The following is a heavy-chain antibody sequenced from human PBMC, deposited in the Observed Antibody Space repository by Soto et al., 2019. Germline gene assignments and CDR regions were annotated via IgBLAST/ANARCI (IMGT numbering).Heavy chain of an antibody. CDR2: VSPSGVSR. J-gene: IGHJ4*02. V-gene: IGHV3-23*01. D-gene: IGHD1-26*01. CDR3: AKDPDLGSTSYFDY. CDR1: GFTFSDYG. Sequence: EAQLLESGGGLVQPGRSLRLSCAASGFTFSDYGMSWVRQAPGKGLEWVAAVSPSGVSRYYTGSVKGRFTISRDNSKNTLYLQMNSLRAEDTAIYYWAKDPDLGSTSYFDYWGQGTLVTVSS.